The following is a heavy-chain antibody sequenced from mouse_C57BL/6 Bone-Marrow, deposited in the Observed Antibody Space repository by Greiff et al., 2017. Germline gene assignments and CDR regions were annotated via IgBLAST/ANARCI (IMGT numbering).Heavy chain of an antibody. V-gene: IGHV1-77*01. CDR2: IGPGSGST. CDR3: ARPLYYYGSRWYFDV. Sequence: VQLQQSGAELVKPGASVKISCKASGYTFTDYYINWVKQRPGQGLEWIGKIGPGSGSTYYNEKFKGKATLTADKSPSTAYMQLSSLTSEDSAVYFCARPLYYYGSRWYFDVWGTGTTVTVSS. D-gene: IGHD1-1*01. J-gene: IGHJ1*03. CDR1: GYTFTDYY.